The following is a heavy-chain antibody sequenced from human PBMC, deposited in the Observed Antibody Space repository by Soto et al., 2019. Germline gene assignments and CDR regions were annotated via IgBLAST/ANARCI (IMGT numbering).Heavy chain of an antibody. Sequence: QVHLVESGGGVVQPGRSLRLSCAASGFTFSSYGMHWLRQTPAKGLEWVAAISDDGTNKYYEDSVKGRVTVSRDNSDNTLYLQMNSLRAEDTAVYYCAKVAFPGYCGTGSCYVIDYWGQGTRVTVSS. CDR1: GFTFSSYG. CDR3: AKVAFPGYCGTGSCYVIDY. CDR2: ISDDGTNK. V-gene: IGHV3-30*18. J-gene: IGHJ4*02. D-gene: IGHD2-15*01.